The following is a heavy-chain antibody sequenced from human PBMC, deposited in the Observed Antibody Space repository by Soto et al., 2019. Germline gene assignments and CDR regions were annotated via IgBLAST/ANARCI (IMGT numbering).Heavy chain of an antibody. Sequence: SQTLSLTCGISGDSVSSNSAAWDWLRQSPSRGLEWLGSTYYRSKWYNDYAVSVESRITINPDTSKNHFSLQLNFVTPEDTAVYFCARGEQYSGRIFDYWGQGTLVTVSS. D-gene: IGHD1-26*01. V-gene: IGHV6-1*01. CDR1: GDSVSSNSAA. CDR2: TYYRSKWYN. CDR3: ARGEQYSGRIFDY. J-gene: IGHJ4*02.